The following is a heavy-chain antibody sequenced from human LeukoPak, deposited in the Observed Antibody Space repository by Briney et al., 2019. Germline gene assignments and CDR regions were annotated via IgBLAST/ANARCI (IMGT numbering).Heavy chain of an antibody. D-gene: IGHD6-6*01. J-gene: IGHJ4*02. CDR3: ARGSYSSSANFDY. CDR2: INPNSGGT. Sequence: ASVKVSCKASGYTFTIYYMHWVRQAPGQGLEWMGRINPNSGGTNYAQKFQGRVTMTRDTSISTAYMELSRLRSDDTAVYYCARGSYSSSANFDYWGQGTLVTVSS. CDR1: GYTFTIYY. V-gene: IGHV1-2*06.